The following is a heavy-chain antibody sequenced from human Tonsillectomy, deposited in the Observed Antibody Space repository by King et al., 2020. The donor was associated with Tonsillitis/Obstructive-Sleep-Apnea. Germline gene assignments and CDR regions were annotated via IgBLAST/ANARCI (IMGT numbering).Heavy chain of an antibody. V-gene: IGHV4-34*01. Sequence: VQLQQWGAGLLKPSETLSLTCAVYGGSFSGYYWSWIRQPPGKGLEWIGEINHSGSTNYNPSLKSRVTISVDTSKNQFSLKLSSVTAADTAVYYCARLPSPIEYSSSSIYRWFDPWGQGTLVTVSS. CDR1: GGSFSGYY. CDR3: ARLPSPIEYSSSSIYRWFDP. J-gene: IGHJ5*02. D-gene: IGHD6-6*01. CDR2: INHSGST.